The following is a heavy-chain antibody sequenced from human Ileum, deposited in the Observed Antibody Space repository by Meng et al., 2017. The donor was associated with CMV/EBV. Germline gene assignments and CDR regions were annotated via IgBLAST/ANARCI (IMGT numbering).Heavy chain of an antibody. D-gene: IGHD2-21*01. Sequence: MHGVRQTPGKGLEWVAVISDDGSNKYYADSVKGRFTISRDNSKNTLYLQMNSLRAEDTLMYYCARDRHRGRVVLFSGACFSEDWYFDLWGRGTLVTVSS. J-gene: IGHJ2*01. V-gene: IGHV3-30*03. CDR2: ISDDGSNK. CDR3: ARDRHRGRVVLFSGACFSEDWYFDL.